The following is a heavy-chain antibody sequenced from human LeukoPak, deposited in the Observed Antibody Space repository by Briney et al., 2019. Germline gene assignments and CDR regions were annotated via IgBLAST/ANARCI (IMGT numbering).Heavy chain of an antibody. CDR2: ISGSGGST. D-gene: IGHD3-10*01. CDR3: PKEGDYGSPPYYFDY. CDR1: GFTFSTYA. J-gene: IGHJ4*02. V-gene: IGHV3-23*01. Sequence: GGSLRLSCAASGFTFSTYAMSWVRQAPGKGLEWVSGISGSGGSTYYADSVKGRFTISRDNSKNTLYLQMNSLRAEDTAAYYCPKEGDYGSPPYYFDYWGQGTLVTVSS.